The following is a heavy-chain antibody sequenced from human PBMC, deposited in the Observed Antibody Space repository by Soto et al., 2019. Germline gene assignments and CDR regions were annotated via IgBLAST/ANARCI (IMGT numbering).Heavy chain of an antibody. CDR3: ARGGARDDILTGYQPYYFDY. V-gene: IGHV4-59*01. J-gene: IGHJ4*02. CDR2: IYYSGST. D-gene: IGHD3-9*01. CDR1: DASISSYY. Sequence: EPLSHTCTVADASISSYYWSWIRQPPGKGLEWIGYIYYSGSTNYNPSLKGRVTISVDTSKNQFSLKLSSVTAADTAVYYCARGGARDDILTGYQPYYFDYWGQGTLVTVSS.